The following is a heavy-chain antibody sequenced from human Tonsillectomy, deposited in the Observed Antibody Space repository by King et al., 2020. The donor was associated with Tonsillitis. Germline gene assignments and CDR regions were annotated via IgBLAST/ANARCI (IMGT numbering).Heavy chain of an antibody. CDR1: GFSLSTSGMC. Sequence: TLKESGPALVKPTQTLILTCTFSGFSLSTSGMCVSWIRQPPGKALEWLARIDWDDDRYYSTSLKTRLTISKDTSKNQVVLTMTNMDPVDTATYYCARTVVTPPRDYYYYYMDVWGKGTTVTVSS. V-gene: IGHV2-70*11. J-gene: IGHJ6*03. D-gene: IGHD4-23*01. CDR3: ARTVVTPPRDYYYYYMDV. CDR2: IDWDDDR.